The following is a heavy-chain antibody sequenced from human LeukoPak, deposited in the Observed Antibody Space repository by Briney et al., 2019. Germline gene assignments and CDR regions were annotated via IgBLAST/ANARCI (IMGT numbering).Heavy chain of an antibody. V-gene: IGHV3-30-3*01. CDR1: GFTFSSYA. CDR2: ISYDGSNK. J-gene: IGHJ3*02. CDR3: ARVQGYSGSYFAFHI. D-gene: IGHD1-26*01. Sequence: GGSLRLSCVASGFTFSSYAMHWVRQAPRKGLEWVAVISYDGSNKYYADSVKGRFTISRDNSKNTLYLQMNSLRAEDTAVYYCARVQGYSGSYFAFHIWGQGTMVTVSS.